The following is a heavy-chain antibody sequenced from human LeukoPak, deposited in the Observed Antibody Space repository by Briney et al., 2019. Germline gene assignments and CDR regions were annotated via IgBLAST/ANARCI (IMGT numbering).Heavy chain of an antibody. J-gene: IGHJ6*03. CDR1: GGTFSSYA. V-gene: IGHV1-2*02. CDR2: INPNSGGT. Sequence: ASVKVSCKASGGTFSSYAISWVRQAPGQGLEWMGWINPNSGGTNYAQKFQGRVTMTRDTSISTAYMELSRLRSEDTAVYYCARVGNDYGDYRVYYYYYMDVWGKGTTVTISS. D-gene: IGHD4-17*01. CDR3: ARVGNDYGDYRVYYYYYMDV.